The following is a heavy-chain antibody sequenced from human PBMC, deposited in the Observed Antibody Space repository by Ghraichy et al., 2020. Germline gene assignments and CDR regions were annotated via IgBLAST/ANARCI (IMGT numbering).Heavy chain of an antibody. J-gene: IGHJ5*02. D-gene: IGHD4-17*01. CDR2: ISADNGET. CDR3: ARDEGSSVTTDSFDP. V-gene: IGHV1-18*04. Sequence: ASVKVSCRASGYTFIDYYMHWVRQAPGQGLEWMGWISADNGETNYAQKFQGRVTLTTDTSTTTAYMELRSLRSDDTAVYYCARDEGSSVTTDSFDPWGQGTLVTVSS. CDR1: GYTFIDYY.